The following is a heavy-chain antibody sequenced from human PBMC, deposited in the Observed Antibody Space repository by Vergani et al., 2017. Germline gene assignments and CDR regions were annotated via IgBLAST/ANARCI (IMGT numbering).Heavy chain of an antibody. V-gene: IGHV4-39*01. CDR3: ARQRPGSGWSPGDFDD. Sequence: QLHLQESGPGLVKPSETLSLTCTVSGGSITSRSYYLGWIRQPPGKGLECIGNIYHSGGAYYNPSLKGRVTVSVDTSKNQFSLEVTSVTAADTSVYFCARQRPGSGWSPGDFDDWGQGILVTVSS. CDR1: GGSITSRSYY. D-gene: IGHD6-19*01. J-gene: IGHJ4*02. CDR2: IYHSGGA.